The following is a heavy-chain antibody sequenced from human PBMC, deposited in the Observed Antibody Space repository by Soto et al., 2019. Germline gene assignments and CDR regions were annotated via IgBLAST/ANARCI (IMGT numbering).Heavy chain of an antibody. Sequence: LSLTCTVSGDSMATGGHYYNWIRQVPGKGLEWIGYVYYSGATHYTPSLRARATISRDTSKNQFSLRLISVTAADTALYYCARDKDLQPTVWGFWGQGIQVTVSS. V-gene: IGHV4-31*03. CDR1: GDSMATGGHY. J-gene: IGHJ4*02. D-gene: IGHD3-16*01. CDR2: VYYSGAT. CDR3: ARDKDLQPTVWGF.